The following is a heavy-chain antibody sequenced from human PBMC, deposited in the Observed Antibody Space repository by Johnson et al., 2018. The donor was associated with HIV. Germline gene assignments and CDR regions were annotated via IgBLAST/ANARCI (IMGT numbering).Heavy chain of an antibody. J-gene: IGHJ3*02. D-gene: IGHD5-18*01. Sequence: VQLVESGGGLVQPGGSLRLSCAASGLTFRSYWMNWVRQAPGKGLEWVANIKQDGSQKYYVDSVKGRFTISRDNAKNSLNLQLNSLRAEDTAVYYCAREWHGQLWDDAFDIWGQGTTVTVSS. CDR2: IKQDGSQK. CDR3: AREWHGQLWDDAFDI. CDR1: GLTFRSYW. V-gene: IGHV3-7*01.